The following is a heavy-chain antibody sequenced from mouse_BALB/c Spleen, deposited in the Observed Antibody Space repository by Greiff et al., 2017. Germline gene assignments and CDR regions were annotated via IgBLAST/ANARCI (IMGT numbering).Heavy chain of an antibody. J-gene: IGHJ1*01. CDR1: GYTFTDYN. Sequence: EVQLQQSGPELVKPGASVKISCKASGYTFTDYNMPWVEQSHGKSLEWIGYIYPYNGGTGYNQKFKSKATLTVDNSSSTAYMELRSLTSEDSAVYYGASPTTVVATDWYFDVWGAGTTVTVSS. CDR2: IYPYNGGT. V-gene: IGHV1S29*02. D-gene: IGHD1-1*01. CDR3: ASPTTVVATDWYFDV.